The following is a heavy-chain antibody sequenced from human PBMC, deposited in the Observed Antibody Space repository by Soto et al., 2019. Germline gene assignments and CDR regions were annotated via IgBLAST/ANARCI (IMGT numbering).Heavy chain of an antibody. CDR3: ARAGEWLGYYYYYGMDV. Sequence: GESLKISCKGSGYSFTSYWIGWVRQMPGEGLEWMGIIYPGDSDTRYSPSFQGQVTISADKSISTAYLQWSSLKASDTAMYYCARAGEWLGYYYYYGMDVWGQGTTVTSP. V-gene: IGHV5-51*01. CDR1: GYSFTSYW. CDR2: IYPGDSDT. D-gene: IGHD3-3*01. J-gene: IGHJ6*02.